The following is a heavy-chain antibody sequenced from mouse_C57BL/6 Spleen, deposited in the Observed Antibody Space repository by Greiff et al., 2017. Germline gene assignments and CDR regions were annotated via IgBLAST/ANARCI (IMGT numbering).Heavy chain of an antibody. V-gene: IGHV5-9*01. CDR2: ISGGGGNT. J-gene: IGHJ3*01. CDR1: GFTFSSYT. Sequence: EVQVVESGGGLVKPGGSLKLSCAASGFTFSSYTMSWVRQTPEKRLEWVATISGGGGNTYYPDSVKGRFTISRDNAKNTLYLQMSSLRSEDTALYYCARQLTGPFAYWGQGTLVTVSA. CDR3: ARQLTGPFAY. D-gene: IGHD4-1*01.